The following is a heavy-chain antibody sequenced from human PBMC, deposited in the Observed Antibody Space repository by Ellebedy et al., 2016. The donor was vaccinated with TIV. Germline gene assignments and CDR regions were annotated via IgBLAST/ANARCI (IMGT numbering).Heavy chain of an antibody. Sequence: SETLSLXCTVSGGSISSYYWSWIRQPAGKGLEWIGRIYTSGSTNYNPSLKSRVTMSVDTSKNQFSLKLSSVTAADTAVYYCAREGCSSTSCYVSGYYYYGMDVWGQGTTVTVSS. V-gene: IGHV4-4*07. CDR2: IYTSGST. CDR3: AREGCSSTSCYVSGYYYYGMDV. J-gene: IGHJ6*02. CDR1: GGSISSYY. D-gene: IGHD2-2*01.